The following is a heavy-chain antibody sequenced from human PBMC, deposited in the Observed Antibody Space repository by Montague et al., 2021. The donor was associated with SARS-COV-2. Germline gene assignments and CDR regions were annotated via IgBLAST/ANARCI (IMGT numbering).Heavy chain of an antibody. CDR1: GFTFRTYE. D-gene: IGHD3-10*01. Sequence: SLRLSCAASGFTFRTYEMNWVRQAPGKGLEWVSCISSSGSTIYYADSVKGRFTISRDNAKNSLYLQMNSLRAEDTAVYYCARDGRFGELDYWGQGTLVTVPT. CDR3: ARDGRFGELDY. V-gene: IGHV3-48*03. CDR2: ISSSGSTI. J-gene: IGHJ4*02.